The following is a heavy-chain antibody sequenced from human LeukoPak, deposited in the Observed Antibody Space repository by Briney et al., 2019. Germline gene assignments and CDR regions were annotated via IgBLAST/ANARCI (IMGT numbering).Heavy chain of an antibody. CDR3: ARHSEGFDY. D-gene: IGHD3-10*01. CDR2: IYHSGST. J-gene: IGHJ4*02. V-gene: IGHV4-30-4*01. Sequence: SETLSLTCTVSGGSISSGDYYWSWIRQSPGKGLEWIGYIYHSGSTYYNPSLKSRVTISVDTSKNQFSLKLSSVTAADTAVYYCARHSEGFDYWGQGTLVTVSS. CDR1: GGSISSGDYY.